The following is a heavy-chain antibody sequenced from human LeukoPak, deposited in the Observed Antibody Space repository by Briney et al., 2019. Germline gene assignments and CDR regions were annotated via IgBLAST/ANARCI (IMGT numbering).Heavy chain of an antibody. D-gene: IGHD5-18*01. J-gene: IGHJ4*02. CDR3: ARGPSRYPRGGYSYGYDGDY. CDR2: IYYSGST. Sequence: SETLSLTCTVSGGSISSSSYYWGWIRQPPRKGLEWIGNIYYSGSTYYNPSLKSRVTISLDTSKNQFSLKLSSVTAADTAAYYCARGPSRYPRGGYSYGYDGDYWGQGTLVTVSS. CDR1: GGSISSSSYY. V-gene: IGHV4-39*01.